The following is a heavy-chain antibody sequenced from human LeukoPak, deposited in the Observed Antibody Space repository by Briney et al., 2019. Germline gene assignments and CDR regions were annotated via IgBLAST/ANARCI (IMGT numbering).Heavy chain of an antibody. CDR2: INEDATTI. Sequence: GGSLRLSCAASGFAFSAYWMHWVRQAPGKGLEWVSRINEDATTITYADSVKGRFIISRDNSKKSLYLQMNNLRAEDTAVYYCVKDLILVWTPGDDFDFWGQGTLVIVSS. V-gene: IGHV3-74*01. CDR1: GFAFSAYW. J-gene: IGHJ4*02. CDR3: VKDLILVWTPGDDFDF. D-gene: IGHD3-16*01.